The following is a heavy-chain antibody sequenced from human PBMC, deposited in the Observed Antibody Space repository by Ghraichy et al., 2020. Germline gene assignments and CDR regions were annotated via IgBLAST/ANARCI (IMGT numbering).Heavy chain of an antibody. J-gene: IGHJ5*02. CDR2: INPNKGGT. CDR3: ARGPPYGDYGKWFDP. CDR1: GYIFAGYD. D-gene: IGHD4-17*01. V-gene: IGHV1-2*02. Sequence: ASVKVSCKAFGYIFAGYDIYWVRQAPGQGLEWMGWINPNKGGTNYAQKFQGGVTMTRATSISTAYMELSRLRPDDTAVYYCARGPPYGDYGKWFDPWGQGTLVTVSS.